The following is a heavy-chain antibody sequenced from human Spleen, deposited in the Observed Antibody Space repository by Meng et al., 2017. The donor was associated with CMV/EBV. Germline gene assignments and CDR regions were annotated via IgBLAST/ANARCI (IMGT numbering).Heavy chain of an antibody. Sequence: ASVKVSCKTSGGTFSSYAISWVRQAPGQGLEWMGWINPNSGGTNYAQKFQGRVTMTRDTSINTAYMELSRLRSDDTAVYYCTRDLPGYTSGCDYWGQGTLVTVSS. V-gene: IGHV1-2*02. CDR1: GGTFSSYA. CDR3: TRDLPGYTSGCDY. J-gene: IGHJ4*02. CDR2: INPNSGGT. D-gene: IGHD6-19*01.